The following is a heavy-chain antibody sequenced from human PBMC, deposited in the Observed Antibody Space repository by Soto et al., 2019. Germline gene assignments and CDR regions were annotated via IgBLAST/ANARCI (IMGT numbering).Heavy chain of an antibody. J-gene: IGHJ5*01. CDR3: ARSSAFFAISVLDT. V-gene: IGHV4-4*02. CDR2: VYHTGTT. Sequence: QVRLQESGPGLVKPSGTLSLTCDVSGDSFSSINWWIWVRQPPGKGLQWIGEVYHTGTTKYNPSLKGRVTISVDKSQNPFSLNVTSVTAADTAVYYCARSSAFFAISVLDTWGQGALVTVSS. D-gene: IGHD3-3*02. CDR1: GDSFSSINW.